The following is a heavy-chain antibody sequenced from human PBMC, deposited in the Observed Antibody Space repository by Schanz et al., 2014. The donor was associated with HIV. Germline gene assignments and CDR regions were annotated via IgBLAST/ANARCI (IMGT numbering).Heavy chain of an antibody. Sequence: QVQLVQSGAAVKKPGASVKVSCKASGYTFTAYSIHWVRQAPGQGLEWMGWINPNSGGTNSAQKFQGRVTMSMDTSISTAYMEVRSLRSDDTALYFCARDLVDSSTWYDAFDIWGQGTKVTVSS. CDR2: INPNSGGT. J-gene: IGHJ3*02. V-gene: IGHV1-2*02. CDR3: ARDLVDSSTWYDAFDI. CDR1: GYTFTAYS. D-gene: IGHD6-13*01.